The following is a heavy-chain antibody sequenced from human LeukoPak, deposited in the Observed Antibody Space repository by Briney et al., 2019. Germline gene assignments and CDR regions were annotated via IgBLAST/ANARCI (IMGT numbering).Heavy chain of an antibody. Sequence: SVKVSCKASGGTFSSYAISWVRQAPGQGLEWMGVIIPIFGTANYAQKFQGRVTITTDESTSTAYMELSSLRSEDTAVYYCARVSYYDSSGCFDYWGQGTLVTVSS. CDR3: ARVSYYDSSGCFDY. J-gene: IGHJ4*02. CDR1: GGTFSSYA. V-gene: IGHV1-69*05. D-gene: IGHD3-22*01. CDR2: IIPIFGTA.